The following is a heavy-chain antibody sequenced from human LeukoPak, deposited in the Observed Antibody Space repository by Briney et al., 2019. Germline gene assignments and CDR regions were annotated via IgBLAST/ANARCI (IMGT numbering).Heavy chain of an antibody. CDR1: ADHLRDYY. CDR3: ARGQFGAPPGYLDT. CDR2: VYYSGNT. D-gene: IGHD3-10*01. J-gene: IGHJ5*02. Sequence: SETLSLTCSVSADHLRDYYWNWVRQSPEKGLEWIGYVYYSGNTDYNPSLQSRVTISVDTSNNQFSLKLNTVTAADTAVYFCARGQFGAPPGYLDTWGQGTLATVS. V-gene: IGHV4-59*01.